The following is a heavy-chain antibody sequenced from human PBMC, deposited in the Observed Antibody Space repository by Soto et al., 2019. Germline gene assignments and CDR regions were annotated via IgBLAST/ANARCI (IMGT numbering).Heavy chain of an antibody. Sequence: ASVKVSCKASGYTFTSYGISWVRQAPGQGLEWMGWISAYNGNTNYAQKLQGRVTMTTDTSTSTAYMELRSLRSDDTAVYYCARHYQEYTYYYGMDVWGQGTTVTVSS. V-gene: IGHV1-18*01. J-gene: IGHJ6*02. CDR1: GYTFTSYG. CDR3: ARHYQEYTYYYGMDV. D-gene: IGHD6-6*01. CDR2: ISAYNGNT.